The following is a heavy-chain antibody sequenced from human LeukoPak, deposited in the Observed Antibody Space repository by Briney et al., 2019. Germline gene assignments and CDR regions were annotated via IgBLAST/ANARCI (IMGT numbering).Heavy chain of an antibody. J-gene: IGHJ4*02. Sequence: PEGSLRLSCAASGFTFSSYGMHWVRQAPGKGLEWVAVISYDGSNKYYADSVKGRFTISRDNSKNTLYLQMNSLRAEDTAVYYCAKCRPVYSSGWLDYWGQGTLVTVSS. CDR2: ISYDGSNK. CDR1: GFTFSSYG. V-gene: IGHV3-30*18. D-gene: IGHD6-19*01. CDR3: AKCRPVYSSGWLDY.